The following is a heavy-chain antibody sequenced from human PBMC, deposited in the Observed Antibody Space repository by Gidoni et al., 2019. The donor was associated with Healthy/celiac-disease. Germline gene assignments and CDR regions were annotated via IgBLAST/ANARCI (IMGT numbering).Heavy chain of an antibody. CDR2: ISGSGGST. D-gene: IGHD6-19*01. Sequence: EVQLLESGGGLVQPGGSLSLSCAASGFTFSSYAMSWVRQAPGKGLEWVSAISGSGGSTYYADSVKGRFTISRDNSKNTLYLQMNSLRAEDTAVYYCAKDGGIAVAGIPNFDYWGQGTLVTVSS. CDR1: GFTFSSYA. J-gene: IGHJ4*02. V-gene: IGHV3-23*01. CDR3: AKDGGIAVAGIPNFDY.